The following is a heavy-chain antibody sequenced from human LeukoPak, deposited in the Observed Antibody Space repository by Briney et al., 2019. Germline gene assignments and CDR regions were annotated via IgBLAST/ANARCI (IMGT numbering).Heavy chain of an antibody. CDR2: IYYRGTT. V-gene: IGHV4-39*01. CDR3: ARQGAHGGFLEWGTDPNYDSNYGMDV. CDR1: GGSISSSNYN. D-gene: IGHD3-3*01. Sequence: SETLSLTCTVSGGSISSSNYNWGWIRQPPGKGPEWIASIYYRGTTYYNPSLKSRVTISVDTSKSQFSLRLRSVTAADTAVYYCARQGAHGGFLEWGTDPNYDSNYGMDVWGQGTTVTVSS. J-gene: IGHJ6*02.